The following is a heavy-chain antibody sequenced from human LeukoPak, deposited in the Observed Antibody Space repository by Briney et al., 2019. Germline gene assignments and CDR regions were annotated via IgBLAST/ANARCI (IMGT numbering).Heavy chain of an antibody. Sequence: SETLSLTCAVAGVSFNDYYWSWVRQTPGKGLEWIGEINHSGYTNDSPSLKSRVTLSIDTSRKQFSLNLRSVTVADTGIYYCTRMTTGHDYWGQGTLVTVSS. CDR1: GVSFNDYY. CDR2: INHSGYT. D-gene: IGHD4-17*01. V-gene: IGHV4-34*01. J-gene: IGHJ4*02. CDR3: TRMTTGHDY.